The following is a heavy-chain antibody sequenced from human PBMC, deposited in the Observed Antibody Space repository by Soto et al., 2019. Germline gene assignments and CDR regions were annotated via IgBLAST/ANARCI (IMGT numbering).Heavy chain of an antibody. Sequence: SETLSLTCNVSGGSIRSYYWNWIRQPPGKTLEWIGDVYYSGSANYNPSLKSRVTISVDMSRNQFSLKLSSVTAADTAVYYCARHIAARYYYYYGMDVWGQGTTVTVSS. D-gene: IGHD6-6*01. V-gene: IGHV4-59*12. CDR3: ARHIAARYYYYYGMDV. CDR2: VYYSGSA. J-gene: IGHJ6*02. CDR1: GGSIRSYY.